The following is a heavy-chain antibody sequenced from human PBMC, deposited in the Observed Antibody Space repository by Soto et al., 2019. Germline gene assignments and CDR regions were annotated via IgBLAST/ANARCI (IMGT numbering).Heavy chain of an antibody. CDR3: ASTRSGNDDFWSGYYSGWFDP. V-gene: IGHV3-21*01. CDR1: GFTFSSYS. D-gene: IGHD3-3*01. Sequence: EVQLVESGGGLVKPGGSLRLSCAASGFTFSSYSMNWVRQAPGKGLEWVSSISSSSSYIYYADSVKGRFTISRDNAKNSLYLQMNSLRAEDTAVYYCASTRSGNDDFWSGYYSGWFDPWGQGTLVTVSS. CDR2: ISSSSSYI. J-gene: IGHJ5*02.